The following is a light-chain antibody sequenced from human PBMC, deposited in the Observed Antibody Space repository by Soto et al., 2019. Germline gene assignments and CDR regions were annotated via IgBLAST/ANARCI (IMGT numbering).Light chain of an antibody. CDR2: EGS. CDR1: SRDVGSYNL. CDR3: CSYAGSSIVV. Sequence: QSALTQPASVSGSPGQSITISCTGTSRDVGSYNLVSWYQQHPGKAPKLMIDEGSQRPSGVSNRFSGSKSGNTASLTISGLQAEDEADYYCCSYAGSSIVVFGGGTKLTVL. V-gene: IGLV2-23*01. J-gene: IGLJ2*01.